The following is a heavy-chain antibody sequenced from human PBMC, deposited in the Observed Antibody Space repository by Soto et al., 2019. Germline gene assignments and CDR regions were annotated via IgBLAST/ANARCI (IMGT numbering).Heavy chain of an antibody. CDR1: GFTFSNYW. CDR3: ARGDCVGGTCYSLAGSFYYYMDV. D-gene: IGHD2-15*01. Sequence: EVQLVESGGGLVQPGGSLRLSCVASGFTFSNYWMYWVRQAPGEGLVWVSRINNAGSVSSYGDSVKGRLTISRDNVKNTLYLHMDSLRAEDTAVYYCARGDCVGGTCYSLAGSFYYYMDVWGKGTTVTVFS. V-gene: IGHV3-74*01. J-gene: IGHJ6*03. CDR2: INNAGSVS.